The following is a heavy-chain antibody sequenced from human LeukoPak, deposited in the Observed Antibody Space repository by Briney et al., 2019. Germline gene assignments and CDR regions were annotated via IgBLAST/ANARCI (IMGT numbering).Heavy chain of an antibody. D-gene: IGHD3-22*01. V-gene: IGHV4-34*01. CDR3: ARDRAYYYDSRGYSA. Sequence: SETLSLTCAVYGVSFSGYYWSWIRQPPGRGREGMGEINHSGSTNYNPSLKSRVTISVDTSKNQFSLKLSSVTAADTAVYYCARDRAYYYDSRGYSAWGQGTLVTVSS. J-gene: IGHJ4*02. CDR2: INHSGST. CDR1: GVSFSGYY.